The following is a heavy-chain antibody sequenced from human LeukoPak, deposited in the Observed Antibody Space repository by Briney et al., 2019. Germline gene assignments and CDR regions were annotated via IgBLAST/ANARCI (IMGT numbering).Heavy chain of an antibody. V-gene: IGHV3-21*01. CDR2: IDTGSNSM. Sequence: GGSLRLSCAASGFTFRAYTMNWVRQAPGMGLEWVSSIDTGSNSMYYADSVKGRFTISRDSAKNSLYLQMNSLRAEDTAIYYCARVGSSWPHDASDIWGQGTMVTVSS. J-gene: IGHJ3*02. D-gene: IGHD6-13*01. CDR1: GFTFRAYT. CDR3: ARVGSSWPHDASDI.